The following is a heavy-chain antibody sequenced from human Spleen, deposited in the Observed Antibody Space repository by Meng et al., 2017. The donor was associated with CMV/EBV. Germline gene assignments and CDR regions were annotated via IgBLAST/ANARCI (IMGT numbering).Heavy chain of an antibody. CDR3: ARERRDGYNAPWFDP. J-gene: IGHJ5*02. CDR2: INPNSSGT. D-gene: IGHD5-24*01. CDR1: GYTFTDYY. Sequence: ASVKVSCKASGYTFTDYYIHWVRQAPGQGLEWMGWINPNSSGTNYAQTFQGRVTMTRDTSISTAYMELGSLRSDDTAVYYCARERRDGYNAPWFDPWGQGTLVTVSS. V-gene: IGHV1-2*02.